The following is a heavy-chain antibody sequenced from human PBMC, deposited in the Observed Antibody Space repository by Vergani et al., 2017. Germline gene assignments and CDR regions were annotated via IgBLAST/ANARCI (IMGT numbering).Heavy chain of an antibody. CDR2: IYYSGST. J-gene: IGHJ4*02. CDR3: ATNYYGSGSFGYFDY. Sequence: QVQLQQWGAGLLKPSETLSLTCAVYGGSFSGYYWSWIRQHPGKGLEWIGYIYYSGSTYYNPSLKSRVTISEDTSKNQFSLKLSSVTAADTAVYYCATNYYGSGSFGYFDYWGQGTLVTVSS. D-gene: IGHD3-10*01. CDR1: GGSFSGYY. V-gene: IGHV4-34*01.